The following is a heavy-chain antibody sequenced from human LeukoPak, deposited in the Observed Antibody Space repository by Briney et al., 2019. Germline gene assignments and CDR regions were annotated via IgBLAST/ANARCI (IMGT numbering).Heavy chain of an antibody. Sequence: SVKVSCKASGGTFSSNGISWVRQAPGQGLEWMGGIIPVFGAPNYAQKFQDRVTITADESTSAAYMELSSLRSEDTAVYYCARFIYDSSALDYWGQGTLVTVSS. CDR1: GGTFSSNG. CDR3: ARFIYDSSALDY. D-gene: IGHD3-22*01. J-gene: IGHJ4*02. V-gene: IGHV1-69*01. CDR2: IIPVFGAP.